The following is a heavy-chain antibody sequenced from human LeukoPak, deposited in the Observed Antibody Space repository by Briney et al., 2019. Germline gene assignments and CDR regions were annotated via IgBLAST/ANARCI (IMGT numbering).Heavy chain of an antibody. Sequence: PGGSLRLSCAASGFTFDDYAMHWVRQAPGKGLEWVSGISWNSGSIGYADSVKGQFTISIDNAKNSLYLQMNSLKAEDTALYYCARRRGLGYCSSTSCYAGYFDYWGQGTLVTVSS. D-gene: IGHD2-2*01. CDR1: GFTFDDYA. J-gene: IGHJ4*02. CDR3: ARRRGLGYCSSTSCYAGYFDY. CDR2: ISWNSGSI. V-gene: IGHV3-9*01.